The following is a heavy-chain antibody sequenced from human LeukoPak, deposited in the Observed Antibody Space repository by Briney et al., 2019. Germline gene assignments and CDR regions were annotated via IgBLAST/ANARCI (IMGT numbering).Heavy chain of an antibody. D-gene: IGHD1-20*01. V-gene: IGHV3-33*01. CDR1: GFTFSSYG. Sequence: SGGSLRLSCAASGFTFSSYGMHWVRQAPGKGPEWVAVIWYDGSNKYYADSVKGRFTISRDNSKNTLYLQMNSLRAEDTAVYYCASLTGTTSLYYYGMDVWGKGTTVTVSS. CDR2: IWYDGSNK. J-gene: IGHJ6*04. CDR3: ASLTGTTSLYYYGMDV.